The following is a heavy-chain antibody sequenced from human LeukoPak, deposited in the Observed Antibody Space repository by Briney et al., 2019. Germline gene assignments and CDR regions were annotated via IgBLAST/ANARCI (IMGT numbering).Heavy chain of an antibody. CDR2: ISGSAGST. CDR3: AKLPGGYHEN. CDR1: GFTFNTYG. D-gene: IGHD6-25*01. V-gene: IGHV3-23*01. Sequence: GGTLRLSCAASGFTFNTYGMSWVRQAPGKGLEWVSAISGSAGSTYYADSVKGRFTISRDDAKNSLYLQMSSLRAEDTAVYYCAKLPGGYHENWGQGTLVTVSS. J-gene: IGHJ4*02.